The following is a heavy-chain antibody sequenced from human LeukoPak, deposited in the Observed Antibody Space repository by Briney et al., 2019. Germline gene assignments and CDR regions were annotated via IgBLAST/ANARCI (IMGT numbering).Heavy chain of an antibody. Sequence: ASVKVSCKASGYTFTSYGISWVRQAPGQGLEWMGWISAYNGNTNYAQKLQGRVTMTTDTSTSTAYMELRSLRSDDTAVYYCAGSDYYGSSGYDYYYGMDVWGQGTTVTVSS. CDR3: AGSDYYGSSGYDYYYGMDV. D-gene: IGHD3-22*01. J-gene: IGHJ6*02. CDR1: GYTFTSYG. V-gene: IGHV1-18*01. CDR2: ISAYNGNT.